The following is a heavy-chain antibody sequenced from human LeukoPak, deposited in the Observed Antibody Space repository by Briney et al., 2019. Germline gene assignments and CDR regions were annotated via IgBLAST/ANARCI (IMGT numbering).Heavy chain of an antibody. V-gene: IGHV3-30*18. CDR1: GFTFSSYG. J-gene: IGHJ6*02. Sequence: GRSLRLSCAASGFTFSSYGMHWVRQAPGKGLEWVAVISYDGSNKYYADSVKGRFTISRDNSKNTLYLQMNSLRAEDTAVYYCAKDLGESYYYGMDVWGQGTTVTVSS. D-gene: IGHD3-16*01. CDR3: AKDLGESYYYGMDV. CDR2: ISYDGSNK.